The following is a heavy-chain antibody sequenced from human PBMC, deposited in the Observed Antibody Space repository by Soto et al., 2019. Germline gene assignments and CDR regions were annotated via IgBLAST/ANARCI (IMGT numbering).Heavy chain of an antibody. J-gene: IGHJ6*02. CDR3: TTTSGMANYYYYGMDV. Sequence: EVQLVESGGGLVQPGGSLRLSCAASGFTFSNAWMSWVRQAPGKGLEWVGRIKSKTDGGTTDYAAPVKGRFTISRDDSKNTLYLQMNSLKTEDTAVYYCTTTSGMANYYYYGMDVWGQGTTVTVSS. V-gene: IGHV3-15*01. CDR1: GFTFSNAW. D-gene: IGHD3-10*01. CDR2: IKSKTDGGTT.